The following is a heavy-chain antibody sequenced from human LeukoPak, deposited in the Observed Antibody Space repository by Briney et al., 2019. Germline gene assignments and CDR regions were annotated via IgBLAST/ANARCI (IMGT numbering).Heavy chain of an antibody. CDR3: ARHTVGPATQSPFDI. D-gene: IGHD1-26*01. V-gene: IGHV5-51*01. J-gene: IGHJ3*02. CDR1: GYSFTTSW. CDR2: IYPGDSDT. Sequence: GESLKISCKGSGYSFTTSWIGWVRQIPGKGLEWMGIIYPGDSDTRYRPSFQGQVTISADKSISTAYLQWSSLKASDTAMYYCARHTVGPATQSPFDIWGQGTMVTVSS.